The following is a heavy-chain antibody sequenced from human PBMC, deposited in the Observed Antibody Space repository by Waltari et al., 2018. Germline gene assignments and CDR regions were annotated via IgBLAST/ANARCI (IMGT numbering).Heavy chain of an antibody. CDR2: ISSSSSYR. CDR1: GFTFSSYS. J-gene: IGHJ6*02. CDR3: ARDHDANYYYYGMDV. Sequence: EVQLVESGGGLVKPGGSLRLSCAASGFTFSSYSMNWVRQAPGKGLEWVSSISSSSSYRYYAASVKGRFTSSRDNAKNSLYLQMNSLRADDTAVYYCARDHDANYYYYGMDVWGQGTTVTVSS. V-gene: IGHV3-21*01.